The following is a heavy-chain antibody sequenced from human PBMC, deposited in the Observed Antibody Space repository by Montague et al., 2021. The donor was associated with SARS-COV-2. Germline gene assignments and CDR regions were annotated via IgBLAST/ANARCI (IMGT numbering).Heavy chain of an antibody. D-gene: IGHD6-19*01. Sequence: SLRLSCAASGITFSTYEMIWVRQAPGKGLEWVSSIGASGSSTHYADSVKGRFTISRDNAKSSLFLQMDSLRVGDTAIYYCECLGSSDWYHWFDPWGQGTLVTVSS. J-gene: IGHJ5*02. CDR3: ECLGSSDWYHWFDP. CDR1: GITFSTYE. CDR2: IGASGSST. V-gene: IGHV3-48*03.